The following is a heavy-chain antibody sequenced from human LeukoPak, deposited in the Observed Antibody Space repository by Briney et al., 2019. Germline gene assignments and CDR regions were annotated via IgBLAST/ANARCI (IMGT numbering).Heavy chain of an antibody. CDR2: ISSSSSYV. CDR1: GFTFSSYS. D-gene: IGHD3-22*01. V-gene: IGHV3-21*01. CDR3: ARLFGGYYDSSGYPDY. J-gene: IGHJ4*02. Sequence: GGSLRLSCAASGFTFSSYSMNWVRQAPGKGLEWVSSISSSSSYVYYADSVKGRFTISRDNAKNSLYLQMNSLRAEDTAAYYCARLFGGYYDSSGYPDYWGQGTLVTVSS.